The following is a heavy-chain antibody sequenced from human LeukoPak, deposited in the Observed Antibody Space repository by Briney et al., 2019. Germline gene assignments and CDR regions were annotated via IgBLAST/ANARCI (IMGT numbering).Heavy chain of an antibody. D-gene: IGHD3-22*01. CDR3: AKDYDSSGYYSPPPAFDI. V-gene: IGHV3-23*01. CDR1: GFTFSSYA. Sequence: GGSLRLSCAASGFTFSSYAMSWVRQAPGKGLEWVSAISGSGGSTYYADSVKGRFTISRDNSKNTLYLQMNSLRAEDTAVYYCAKDYDSSGYYSPPPAFDIWGQGTMVTVSS. J-gene: IGHJ3*02. CDR2: ISGSGGST.